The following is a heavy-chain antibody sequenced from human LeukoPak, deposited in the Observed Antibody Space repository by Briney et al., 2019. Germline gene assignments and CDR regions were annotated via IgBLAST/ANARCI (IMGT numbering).Heavy chain of an antibody. CDR3: ARTKNYYDSSGYYYGGFDY. CDR2: IIPILGIA. CDR1: GGTFSSYA. J-gene: IGHJ4*02. V-gene: IGHV1-69*04. D-gene: IGHD3-22*01. Sequence: SVKVSCKASGGTFSSYAISWVRQAPRQGLEWVGRIIPILGIANYAQKFQGRVTITADKSTSTAYMELSSLRSEDTAVYYCARTKNYYDSSGYYYGGFDYWGQGTLVTVSS.